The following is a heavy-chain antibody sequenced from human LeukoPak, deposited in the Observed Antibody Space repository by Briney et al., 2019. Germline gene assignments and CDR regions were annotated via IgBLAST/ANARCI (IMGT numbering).Heavy chain of an antibody. CDR3: AANSADYNTLGSSYKV. CDR1: SASISSSPYY. D-gene: IGHD3-10*01. Sequence: PSETLSLTCTVSSASISSSPYYWGWIRQSPGKGLEWIGSISYSGTTSYNPSLKSRVTISVDTSKNQFSLKVNSVTAADTAVYYCAANSADYNTLGSSYKVWGQGTLVTVSS. V-gene: IGHV4-39*01. J-gene: IGHJ4*02. CDR2: ISYSGTT.